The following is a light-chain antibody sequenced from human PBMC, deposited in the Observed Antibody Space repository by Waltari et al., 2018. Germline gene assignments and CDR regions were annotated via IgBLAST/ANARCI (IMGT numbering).Light chain of an antibody. CDR1: QSINRN. Sequence: EVVMTQSPATLSVSPGARATLSCRASQSINRNLAWYQQKPGQAPSLLIYGASTRATGIPARFSGSGSGTDFTLTINSLQSEDFAVYYCQQYDNWPPLTFGGGTKVEIK. CDR3: QQYDNWPPLT. J-gene: IGKJ4*01. V-gene: IGKV3-15*01. CDR2: GAS.